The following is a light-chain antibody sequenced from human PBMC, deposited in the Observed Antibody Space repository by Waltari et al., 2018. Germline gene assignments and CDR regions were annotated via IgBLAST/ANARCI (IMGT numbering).Light chain of an antibody. Sequence: DIVMTQSPGSLAVSLGERATIHCNPSQSVLRSSKQKNYLAWFQQKPGQPPKVIIYWASTRESGVPDRFSGSGSGTDFALTINNLQAEDVAVYYCHQYESAPLTFGGGTRVEIK. CDR3: HQYESAPLT. CDR1: QSVLRSSKQKNY. J-gene: IGKJ4*01. V-gene: IGKV4-1*01. CDR2: WAS.